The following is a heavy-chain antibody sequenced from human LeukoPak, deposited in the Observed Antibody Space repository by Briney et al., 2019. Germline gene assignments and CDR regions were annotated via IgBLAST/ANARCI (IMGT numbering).Heavy chain of an antibody. CDR1: GGSISSYY. Sequence: PSETLSLTCTVSGGSISSYYWSWLRQPPGKGLQWIGYIYYSGSTNYNPSLKSRVTILVDTSKNQFSLKLSSVTAADTAVYYCARDSGYDSSGYYLGYWGQGTLVTVSS. CDR2: IYYSGST. D-gene: IGHD3-22*01. J-gene: IGHJ4*02. CDR3: ARDSGYDSSGYYLGY. V-gene: IGHV4-59*01.